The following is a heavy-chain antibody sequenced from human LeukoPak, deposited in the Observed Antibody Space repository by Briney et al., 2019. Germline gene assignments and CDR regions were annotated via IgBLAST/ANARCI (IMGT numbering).Heavy chain of an antibody. CDR1: GGSISSGGYY. J-gene: IGHJ6*02. D-gene: IGHD1-14*01. CDR3: AREDRAVDYYYGMDV. Sequence: SQTLSLTCTVSGGSISSGGYYWSWIRQPPGKGLEWIGYIYHSGSTNYNPSLKSRVTISVDKSKNQFSLKLSSVTAADTAVYYCAREDRAVDYYYGMDVWGQGTTVTVSS. V-gene: IGHV4-30-2*01. CDR2: IYHSGST.